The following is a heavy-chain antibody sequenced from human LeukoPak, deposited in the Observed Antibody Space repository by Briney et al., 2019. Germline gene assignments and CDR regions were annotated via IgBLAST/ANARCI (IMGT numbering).Heavy chain of an antibody. Sequence: PSETLSLTCSVSGGSISSSSSYWGWIRQPPGKGLEWIGSIYYSGSTYYNSSLKSRVTISVDTSKDQFSLKLSSVTAADTAVYYCARGLYSGYDYASLYYFDYWGQGTLVTVSS. V-gene: IGHV4-39*07. J-gene: IGHJ4*02. CDR1: GGSISSSSSY. CDR2: IYYSGST. D-gene: IGHD5-12*01. CDR3: ARGLYSGYDYASLYYFDY.